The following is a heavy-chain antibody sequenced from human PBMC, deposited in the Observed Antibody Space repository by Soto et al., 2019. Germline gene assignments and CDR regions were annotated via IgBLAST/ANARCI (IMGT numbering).Heavy chain of an antibody. D-gene: IGHD6-25*01. CDR3: ATGTASSGSFDY. V-gene: IGHV4-30-2*01. J-gene: IGHJ4*02. CDR1: GGSIGSGGYS. Sequence: SETLSLTCAVSGGSIGSGGYSWSWIRQPPGKGLEWIGYIYHSGSTYYNPSLKSRVTISVDRSKNSFYLQMNSLRAGDTAVYYCATGTASSGSFDYWGQGTPVTVSS. CDR2: IYHSGST.